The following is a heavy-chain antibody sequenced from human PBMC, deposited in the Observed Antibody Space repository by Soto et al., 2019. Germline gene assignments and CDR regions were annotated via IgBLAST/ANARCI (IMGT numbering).Heavy chain of an antibody. V-gene: IGHV4-31*03. CDR3: ARFDQLLPGTIHAFDI. CDR1: GGSISSGGYY. J-gene: IGHJ3*02. Sequence: QVQLQESGPGLVKPSQTLSLTCTVSGGSISSGGYYWSWIRQHPGKGLEWIGYIYYSGSTYYNPSLKSRVTISVDTSKNQFSLKLSSVTAADTAVYYCARFDQLLPGTIHAFDIWGQGTMVTVSS. D-gene: IGHD2-2*01. CDR2: IYYSGST.